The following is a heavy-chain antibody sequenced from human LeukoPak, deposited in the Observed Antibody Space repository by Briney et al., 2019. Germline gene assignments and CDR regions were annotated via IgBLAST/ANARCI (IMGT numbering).Heavy chain of an antibody. Sequence: ASVKVSCKASGYTFTGYYMHWVRQAPGQGLEWMGWINPNSGGTNYAQKFQGRVTKTRDTSISTAYMELSRLRSDDTAVYYCARGVCSGGSCYSHYYYYYYMDVWGKGTTVTVSS. D-gene: IGHD2-15*01. J-gene: IGHJ6*03. CDR1: GYTFTGYY. CDR2: INPNSGGT. CDR3: ARGVCSGGSCYSHYYYYYYMDV. V-gene: IGHV1-2*02.